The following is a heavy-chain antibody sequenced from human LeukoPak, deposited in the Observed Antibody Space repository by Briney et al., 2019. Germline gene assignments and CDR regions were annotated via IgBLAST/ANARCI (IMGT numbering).Heavy chain of an antibody. CDR1: GGSFSGYY. CDR3: ARVPLDIVATIGSYYFDY. Sequence: SETLSLTCAVYGGSFSGYYCSWIRQPPGKGLEWIGEINHSGSTNYNPSLKSRVTISVDTSKNQFSLKLSSVTAADTAVYYYARVPLDIVATIGSYYFDYWGQGTLVTVSS. CDR2: INHSGST. V-gene: IGHV4-34*01. D-gene: IGHD5-12*01. J-gene: IGHJ4*02.